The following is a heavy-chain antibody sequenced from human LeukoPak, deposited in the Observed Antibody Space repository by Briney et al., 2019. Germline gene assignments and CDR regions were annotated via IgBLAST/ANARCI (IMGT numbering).Heavy chain of an antibody. J-gene: IGHJ3*02. V-gene: IGHV1-69*02. CDR3: ARPEDSSGYFHDAFDI. Sequence: SVKVSCKASGGTFSSYTISWVRQAPGQGLEWMGRIIPILGIANYAQKFQGRVTITADKSTSTAYMELSSLRSEDTAVYYCARPEDSSGYFHDAFDIWSQGTMVTVSS. CDR1: GGTFSSYT. CDR2: IIPILGIA. D-gene: IGHD3-22*01.